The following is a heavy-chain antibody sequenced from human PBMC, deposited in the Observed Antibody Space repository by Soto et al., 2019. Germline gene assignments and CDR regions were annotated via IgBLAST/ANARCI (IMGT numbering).Heavy chain of an antibody. D-gene: IGHD6-13*01. CDR2: ICGSGGST. V-gene: IGHV3-23*01. Sequence: EVQLLESGGGLVQPGGSLRLSCAASGFTFSSYAMSWVRQAPGKGLEWVSAICGSGGSTYYADSVKGRFTISRDNSKNTLYLQMNSLRAEDTAVYYCEKENGYSSSWFEFDYWGQGTLVTVSS. CDR3: EKENGYSSSWFEFDY. CDR1: GFTFSSYA. J-gene: IGHJ4*02.